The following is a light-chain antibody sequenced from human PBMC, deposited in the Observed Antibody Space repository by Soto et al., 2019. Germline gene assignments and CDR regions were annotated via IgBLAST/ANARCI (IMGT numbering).Light chain of an antibody. V-gene: IGLV1-44*01. J-gene: IGLJ2*01. CDR2: RND. CDR3: SSWDDSLNVF. CDR1: NSNIGSNT. Sequence: QFVLTQPPSTSGTPGQRVTISCSGSNSNIGSNTVNWYQHLPGTAPKVVIYRNDQRPSGVPDRFSGSKSCTSATLAISGLQSEDEADYYCSSWDDSLNVFFGGGTKVTVL.